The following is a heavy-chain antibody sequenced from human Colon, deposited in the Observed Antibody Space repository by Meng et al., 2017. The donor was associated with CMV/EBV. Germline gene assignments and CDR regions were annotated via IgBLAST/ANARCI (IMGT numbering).Heavy chain of an antibody. CDR1: RESLRGYC. V-gene: IGHV4-34*01. D-gene: IGHD3-16*01. CDR2: INHSEST. Sequence: CAVYRESLRGYCCSWVRQPPGRGPEWIGEINHSESTNYNPSLKSRVTMSVDSFRNQCSLKLNSVTAADTAVYFCARRVGSGKYYFDYWSQGSLVTVSS. J-gene: IGHJ4*02. CDR3: ARRVGSGKYYFDY.